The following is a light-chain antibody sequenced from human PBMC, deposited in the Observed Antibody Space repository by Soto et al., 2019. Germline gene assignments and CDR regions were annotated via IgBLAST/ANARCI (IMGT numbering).Light chain of an antibody. V-gene: IGKV3-11*01. CDR1: QSVSSN. J-gene: IGKJ5*01. CDR3: QQRADWPIT. CDR2: DAS. Sequence: IVLTQSPGTLSLSPGERVTLSCRASQSVSSNLAWYQQKPGQAPRLLIYDASNRATGIPARFSGSGSGTDFTLTISSLEPDDFAVYYCQQRADWPITFGQGTRLEIK.